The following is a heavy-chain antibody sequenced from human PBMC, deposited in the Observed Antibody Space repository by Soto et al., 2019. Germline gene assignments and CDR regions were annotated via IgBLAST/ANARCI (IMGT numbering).Heavy chain of an antibody. CDR2: IWNGRNSE. J-gene: IGHJ4*02. CDR3: VTERRNYEFDY. D-gene: IGHD1-7*01. V-gene: IGHV3-33*01. CDR1: GFTFSTFG. Sequence: QVQLVESGGGVVQPGRSLRLSCEASGFTFSTFGMHWVRQSPGKGLEWVAVIWNGRNSEDYADSVKGRFTISRDNSKNTLYLQMNSLRAEDTAMYYCVTERRNYEFDYWGQGILVTVSS.